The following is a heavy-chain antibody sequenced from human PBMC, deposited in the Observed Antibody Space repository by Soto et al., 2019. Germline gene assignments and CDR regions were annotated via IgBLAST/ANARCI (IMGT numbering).Heavy chain of an antibody. CDR3: VRDVNWGFDS. Sequence: EVQLVESGGGLVHPGGSLKLSCAASGFNFDTELMNWVRQAPGKGLEWVSNIRSGGSATSYADSVKGRFTISRDNGKNSLYLQMNSLRDEDTAVYFCVRDVNWGFDSWGQGTLVTVSS. CDR2: IRSGGSAT. CDR1: GFNFDTEL. V-gene: IGHV3-48*02. J-gene: IGHJ5*01. D-gene: IGHD7-27*01.